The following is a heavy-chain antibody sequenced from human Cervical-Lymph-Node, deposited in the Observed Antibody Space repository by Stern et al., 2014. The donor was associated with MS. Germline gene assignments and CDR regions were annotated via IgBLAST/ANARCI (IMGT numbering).Heavy chain of an antibody. CDR2: FDPEDVET. CDR1: GYTLTELS. CDR3: ATPLTRYDSSGFDY. J-gene: IGHJ4*02. Sequence: EQLVQSGAEVKKPGASVKVSCKVSGYTLTELSMHWVRQAPGKGLEWMGGFDPEDVETIYAQKFQGRVTMTEDTSTDTAYMELSSLRSEDTAVYYCATPLTRYDSSGFDYWGQGTLVTVSS. D-gene: IGHD3-22*01. V-gene: IGHV1-24*01.